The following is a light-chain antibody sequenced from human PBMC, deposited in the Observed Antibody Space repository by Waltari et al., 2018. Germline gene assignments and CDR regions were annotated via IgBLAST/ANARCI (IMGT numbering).Light chain of an antibody. CDR3: QTGGHGTWV. CDR2: VNSDGSR. V-gene: IGLV4-69*01. Sequence: QLVLTQSPSASASLGASVKLTCTLSSGHSSNVIAWHQQQPEKGPRYLMKVNSDGSRSKGDKIPDRFAGSSSGAERYPTISSLQSEDEADYYCQTGGHGTWVFGGGTKLTVL. J-gene: IGLJ3*02. CDR1: SGHSSNV.